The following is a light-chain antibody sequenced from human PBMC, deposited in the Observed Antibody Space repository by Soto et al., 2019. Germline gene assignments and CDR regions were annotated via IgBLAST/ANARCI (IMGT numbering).Light chain of an antibody. CDR1: QMVSNNY. J-gene: IGKJ1*01. V-gene: IGKV3-20*01. Sequence: EIVLTQASGALSLSPGERATVSCMAIQMVSNNYLAWYQQKPAQAPRLLIYGASNRATGIPDRFSGSGSGTDFTLTISRLEPEDFAVYYCQQYGSSGTFGQGTKVDI. CDR2: GAS. CDR3: QQYGSSGT.